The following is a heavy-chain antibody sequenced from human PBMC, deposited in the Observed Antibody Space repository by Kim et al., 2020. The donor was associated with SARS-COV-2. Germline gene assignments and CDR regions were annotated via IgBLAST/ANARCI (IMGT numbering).Heavy chain of an antibody. CDR1: GYTLINYV. CDR3: ARGSGWAFDY. CDR2: ISIGNDNT. J-gene: IGHJ4*02. V-gene: IGHV1-3*04. Sequence: ASVKVSCKASGYTLINYVMHWVRQAPGQRLEWMGLISIGNDNTKFSQKFQGRVTITRDTSASTAYVELTSLRSEDTAMYYCARGSGWAFDYWGTGTMVTV. D-gene: IGHD6-19*01.